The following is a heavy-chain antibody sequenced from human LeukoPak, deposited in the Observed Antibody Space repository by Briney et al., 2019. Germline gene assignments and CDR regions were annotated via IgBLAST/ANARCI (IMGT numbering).Heavy chain of an antibody. V-gene: IGHV3-21*01. D-gene: IGHD5-18*01. CDR1: GFIFSTYS. CDR3: ARVGIQLYYYYYYYYMDV. J-gene: IGHJ6*03. Sequence: GGSLRLSCAASGFIFSTYSMNWVRQAPGKGLEWVSSISSSTSYIYYADSVKGRFTISRDNAKNSLYLQMNSLRAEDTAVYYCARVGIQLYYYYYYYYMDVWGKGTTVTVSS. CDR2: ISSSTSYI.